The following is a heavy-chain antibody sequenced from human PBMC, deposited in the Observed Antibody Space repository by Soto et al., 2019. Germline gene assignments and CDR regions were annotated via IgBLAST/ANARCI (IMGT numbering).Heavy chain of an antibody. V-gene: IGHV1-2*02. D-gene: IGHD6-13*01. CDR2: INPNSGGT. CDR1: GYTFTGYY. J-gene: IGHJ5*02. CDR3: ARVWVAAAGPDWFCP. Sequence: ASVKVSCKASGYTFTGYYMHWVRQAPGQGLEWMGWINPNSGGTNYAQKFQGRVTMNRDTSISTAYMELSRLRSDDTAVYYCARVWVAAAGPDWFCPCGQGTLVTVSS.